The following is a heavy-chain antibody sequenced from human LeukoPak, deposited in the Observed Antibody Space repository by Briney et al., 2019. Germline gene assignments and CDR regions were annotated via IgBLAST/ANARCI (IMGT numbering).Heavy chain of an antibody. J-gene: IGHJ4*02. V-gene: IGHV3-23*01. Sequence: GGSLRLSCAASGFTFSNCAMSWVRQPPGKGVEWVSAVSDDGAKTWYADSVKGRFTISRDNSKNTVSLQMTNLRADDTARYYCVXEERGYSYGDYWGQGTLVTVSS. D-gene: IGHD5-18*01. CDR1: GFTFSNCA. CDR3: VXEERGYSYGDY. CDR2: VSDDGAKT.